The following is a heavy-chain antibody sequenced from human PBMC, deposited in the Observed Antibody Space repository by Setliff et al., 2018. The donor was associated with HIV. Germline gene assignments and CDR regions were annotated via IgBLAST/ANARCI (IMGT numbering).Heavy chain of an antibody. Sequence: ASVKVSCKASGYTFTGYYMHWVRQAPGQGLEWMGWINPNSGGTNYAQKFQGRVTMTRDTSISTAYMELSRLRSDDTAVYYCARGGTICGVVISNYYYMDVWGKGTTVTVSS. CDR2: INPNSGGT. D-gene: IGHD3-3*01. J-gene: IGHJ6*03. V-gene: IGHV1-2*02. CDR1: GYTFTGYY. CDR3: ARGGTICGVVISNYYYMDV.